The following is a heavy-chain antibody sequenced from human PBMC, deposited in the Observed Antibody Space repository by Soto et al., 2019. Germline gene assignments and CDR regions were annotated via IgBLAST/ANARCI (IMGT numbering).Heavy chain of an antibody. Sequence: GGSLRLSCAASGFTFSSYAMSWVRQAPGKGLEWVSAIRGSGGSTYYADSVKGRFTISRDNSKNTLYLQMNSLRAEDTAVYYCAKDFNFWSGYWYFDLWGRGTLVTVSS. CDR2: IRGSGGST. CDR3: AKDFNFWSGYWYFDL. CDR1: GFTFSSYA. D-gene: IGHD3-3*01. V-gene: IGHV3-23*01. J-gene: IGHJ2*01.